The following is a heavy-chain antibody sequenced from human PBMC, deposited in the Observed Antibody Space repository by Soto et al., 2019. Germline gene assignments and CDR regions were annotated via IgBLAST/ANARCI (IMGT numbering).Heavy chain of an antibody. CDR1: GGSFSGYY. CDR2: INHSGST. D-gene: IGHD3-10*01. J-gene: IGHJ6*02. V-gene: IGHV4-34*01. Sequence: SETLSLTCAVYGGSFSGYYWSWIRQPPGKGLEWIGEINHSGSTNYNPSLKSRVTISVDTSKNQFSLKLSSVTAADTAVYYCARARMVRGIIYYYGMDVWGQGTTVTVSS. CDR3: ARARMVRGIIYYYGMDV.